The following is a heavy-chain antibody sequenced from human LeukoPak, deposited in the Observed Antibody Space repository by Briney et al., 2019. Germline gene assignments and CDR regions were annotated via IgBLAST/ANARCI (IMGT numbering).Heavy chain of an antibody. CDR2: IYPGDSDT. CDR3: ARREAVAGTKDFLDY. D-gene: IGHD6-19*01. V-gene: IGHV5-51*01. CDR1: GYSFTNYW. J-gene: IGHJ4*02. Sequence: GESLKISCKGSGYSFTNYWIGWVRQMPGKGLEWMGIIYPGDSDTRYNPPFQGQVTISADKSISTAYLQWSSLKASDTAIYYCARREAVAGTKDFLDYWGQGTLVTVSS.